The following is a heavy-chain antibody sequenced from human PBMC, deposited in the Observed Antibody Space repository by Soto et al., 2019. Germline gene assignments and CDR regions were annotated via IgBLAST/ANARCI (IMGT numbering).Heavy chain of an antibody. V-gene: IGHV4-30-4*01. CDR2: IYYSGST. CDR1: GGSISSGDYY. Sequence: SETLSLTCTVSGGSISSGDYYWSWIRQPPGKGLEWIGYIYYSGSTYYNPSLKSRVSISVDTSKNQFSLKLSSVTAADTAVYYCARTGWNYVGVWFDPWGQGTLVTVSS. CDR3: ARTGWNYVGVWFDP. D-gene: IGHD1-7*01. J-gene: IGHJ5*02.